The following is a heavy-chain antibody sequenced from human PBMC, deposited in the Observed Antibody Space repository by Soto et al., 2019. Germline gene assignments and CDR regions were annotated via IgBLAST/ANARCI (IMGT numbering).Heavy chain of an antibody. D-gene: IGHD3-10*01. CDR1: GFIFSNYA. CDR2: IWSDGSYE. CDR3: ARGTGSGSFLIDY. J-gene: IGHJ4*02. V-gene: IGHV3-33*01. Sequence: QVQLVESGGGVVQPGRSLRLSCAASGFIFSNYAMHWVRQAPGQGLEWVALIWSDGSYENYAESVKGRFTISRDNSKNTLYVQMNSLRLEDTAVYFCARGTGSGSFLIDYWGQGILVTVSS.